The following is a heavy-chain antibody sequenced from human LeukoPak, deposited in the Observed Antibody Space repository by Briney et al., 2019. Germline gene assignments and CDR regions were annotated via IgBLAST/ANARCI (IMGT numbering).Heavy chain of an antibody. CDR1: GDSISSYY. CDR3: ARAQVGVDAFDI. V-gene: IGHV4-59*01. CDR2: IYYSRSA. J-gene: IGHJ3*02. D-gene: IGHD1-26*01. Sequence: PSETLSLTCTVSGDSISSYYWSWIRQPPGKGLEWIGYIYYSRSANYNPSLKSRVTISVDTSKNQFSLKLSSVTAAGTAVYYCARAQVGVDAFDIWGQGTMVTVSS.